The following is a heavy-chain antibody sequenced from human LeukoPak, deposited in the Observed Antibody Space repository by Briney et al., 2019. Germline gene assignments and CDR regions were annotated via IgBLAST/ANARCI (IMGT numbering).Heavy chain of an antibody. CDR3: ASGKQLVLFDY. D-gene: IGHD6-6*01. CDR2: IIPIFGTA. CDR1: GGTFNNYA. Sequence: GASVKVSCKASGGTFNNYAIRVVRQAPGQGLEWMGGIIPIFGTANYAQKFQGRVTITADESTSTAYMELSSLRSDDTAVYYCASGKQLVLFDYWGQGTLVTVSS. J-gene: IGHJ4*02. V-gene: IGHV1-69*01.